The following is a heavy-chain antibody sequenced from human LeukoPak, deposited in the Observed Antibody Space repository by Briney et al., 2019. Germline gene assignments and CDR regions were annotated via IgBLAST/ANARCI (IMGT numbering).Heavy chain of an antibody. J-gene: IGHJ4*02. D-gene: IGHD4-23*01. CDR2: IIPILGIA. Sequence: ASVKVSCKASGGTFSSYAISWVRQAPGQGLEWMGRIIPILGIANYAQKFQGRVTITADKSTSTAYMELSSLRSEDTAVYYCASERGIGSPYGGNSKRQGIFDYWGQGTLVTVSS. V-gene: IGHV1-69*04. CDR3: ASERGIGSPYGGNSKRQGIFDY. CDR1: GGTFSSYA.